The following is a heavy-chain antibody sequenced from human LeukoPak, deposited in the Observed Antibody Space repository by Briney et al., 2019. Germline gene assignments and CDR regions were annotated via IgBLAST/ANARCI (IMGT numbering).Heavy chain of an antibody. Sequence: GGSLRLSCVGSGFTSIAYALTWARQAPGKGLEWVSGISGGGVTTYYADSVKGRFTISRDNSKNTLCLQMNSLRADDTAVYYCAKDHFDYWGQGTLVTVSS. CDR2: ISGGGVTT. CDR1: GFTSIAYA. V-gene: IGHV3-23*01. J-gene: IGHJ4*02. CDR3: AKDHFDY.